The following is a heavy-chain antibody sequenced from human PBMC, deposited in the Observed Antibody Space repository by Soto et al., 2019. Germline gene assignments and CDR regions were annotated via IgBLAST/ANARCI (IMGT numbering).Heavy chain of an antibody. D-gene: IGHD1-26*01. J-gene: IGHJ3*02. CDR2: ISGSADRT. CDR3: AKVGSHSGSHYDAFDI. CDR1: GFTFISYA. Sequence: EVQLLESGGGSVQPGGSLRLSCAASGFTFISYAMNWVRQAPGKGLEWVSAISGSADRTYYADSVKGRFTISRDNSNKILYLRMNRLRAEDTAVYYCAKVGSHSGSHYDAFDIWGQGTMVTVSS. V-gene: IGHV3-23*01.